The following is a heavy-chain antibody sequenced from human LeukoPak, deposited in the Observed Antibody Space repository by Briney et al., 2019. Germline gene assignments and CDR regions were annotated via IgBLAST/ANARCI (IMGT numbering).Heavy chain of an antibody. V-gene: IGHV1-69*13. Sequence: ASVKVSCKASGGTFSSYATRWVRQAPGQGLEWMGGIIPIFGTANYAQKFQGRVTITADESTSTAYMELSSLRSEDTAVYYCARGITMVRGARLNYYYGMDVWGQGTTVTVSS. CDR1: GGTFSSYA. CDR3: ARGITMVRGARLNYYYGMDV. D-gene: IGHD3-10*01. CDR2: IIPIFGTA. J-gene: IGHJ6*02.